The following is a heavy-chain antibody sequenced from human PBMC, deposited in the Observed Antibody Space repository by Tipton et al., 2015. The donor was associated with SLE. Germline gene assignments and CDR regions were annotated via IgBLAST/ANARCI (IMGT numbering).Heavy chain of an antibody. CDR1: GFTFSTYA. CDR3: AKVRVGYHGDSKFDY. J-gene: IGHJ4*02. CDR2: VNPTGSKT. V-gene: IGHV3-23*01. Sequence: SLRLSCAASGFTFSTYAMSWVRQSPGKGLEWVSAVNPTGSKTSYEDSVKGRFTISRDNSKSTLYLQMNSLSAEDTAIYYCAKVRVGYHGDSKFDYWGQGTLVTVSS. D-gene: IGHD4-17*01.